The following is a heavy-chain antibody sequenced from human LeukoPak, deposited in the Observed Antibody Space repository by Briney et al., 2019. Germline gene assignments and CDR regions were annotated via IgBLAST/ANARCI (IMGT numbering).Heavy chain of an antibody. V-gene: IGHV4-34*01. CDR3: ARDHPLPSS. CDR1: GGSFSGYY. J-gene: IGHJ4*02. CDR2: INHSGST. Sequence: SETLSLTCAVYGGSFSGYYWSWIRQPPGKGLEWIGEINHSGSTNYNPSLKSRVTISVDTSKNQFSLKLSSVTAADTAVYYCARDHPLPSSWGQGALVTVSS.